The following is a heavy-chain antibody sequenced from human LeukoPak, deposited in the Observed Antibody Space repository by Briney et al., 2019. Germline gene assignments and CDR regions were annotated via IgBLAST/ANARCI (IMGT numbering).Heavy chain of an antibody. V-gene: IGHV3-23*01. Sequence: PGGTLRLSCAASGFTFNSYGISCVRHAPGKGLEWVSAISGSGGSTYYADSVKGRFTISRDNSKNTLYLQMNSLRAEDTAVYYCVVDTAMSPYYMDVWGKGTTVTISS. D-gene: IGHD5-18*01. J-gene: IGHJ6*03. CDR2: ISGSGGST. CDR1: GFTFNSYG. CDR3: VVDTAMSPYYMDV.